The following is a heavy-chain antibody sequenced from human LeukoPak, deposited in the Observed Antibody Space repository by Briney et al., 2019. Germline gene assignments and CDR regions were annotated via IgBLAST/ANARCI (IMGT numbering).Heavy chain of an antibody. CDR2: INSDGSST. Sequence: PGGSLRLSCAASGFTFSSYWMHWFRQAPGKGLVWVSRINSDGSSTSYADSVKGRFTISRDNAKNTLYLQMNSLRAEDTAVYYCARTYRFKPDYYYYYMDVWGKGTTVTVSS. D-gene: IGHD2-2*01. CDR1: GFTFSSYW. CDR3: ARTYRFKPDYYYYYMDV. J-gene: IGHJ6*03. V-gene: IGHV3-74*01.